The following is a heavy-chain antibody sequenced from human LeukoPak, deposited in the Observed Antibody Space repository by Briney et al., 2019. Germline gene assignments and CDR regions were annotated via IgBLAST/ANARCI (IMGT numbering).Heavy chain of an antibody. Sequence: PSETLSLTCTVPGGSISSYYWSWIRQPPGKGLEWTGYIYYSGSTNYNPSLKSRVTTSVDTSKDQFSLKLRSVTAADTAVYYCARDPSGSFFNWFDPWGQGTLVTVSS. D-gene: IGHD1-26*01. V-gene: IGHV4-59*01. CDR3: ARDPSGSFFNWFDP. CDR2: IYYSGST. J-gene: IGHJ5*02. CDR1: GGSISSYY.